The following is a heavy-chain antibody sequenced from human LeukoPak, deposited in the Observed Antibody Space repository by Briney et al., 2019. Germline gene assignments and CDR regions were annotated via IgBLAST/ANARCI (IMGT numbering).Heavy chain of an antibody. CDR1: GGSISSSSYY. CDR3: ATLNTQDYYDSSGYYGY. Sequence: PSETLSLTCTVSGGSISSSSYYWGWIRQPPGKGLEWIGTIYYSGSTYYNPSLKSRVTISVDTSKNQFSLKLSSVTAEDTAVYYCATLNTQDYYDSSGYYGYWGQGTLVTVSS. D-gene: IGHD3-22*01. V-gene: IGHV4-39*07. CDR2: IYYSGST. J-gene: IGHJ4*02.